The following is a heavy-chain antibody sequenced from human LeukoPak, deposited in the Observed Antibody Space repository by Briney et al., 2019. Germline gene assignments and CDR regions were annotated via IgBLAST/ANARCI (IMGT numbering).Heavy chain of an antibody. CDR1: GGSISTYY. CDR3: ARAVRWLKQPTFDY. CDR2: FYYSGTT. D-gene: IGHD5-24*01. J-gene: IGHJ4*02. V-gene: IGHV4-59*13. Sequence: SETLSLTCIVSGGSISTYYWSWIRQPPGKGLEWIGYFYYSGTTNYNPSLKSRVTISGDTSKNQVSLKLSSVTAADTAVYYCARAVRWLKQPTFDYWGQGILVTVSS.